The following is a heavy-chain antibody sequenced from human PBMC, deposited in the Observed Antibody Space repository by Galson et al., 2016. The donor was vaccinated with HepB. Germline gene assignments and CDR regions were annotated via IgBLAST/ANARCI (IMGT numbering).Heavy chain of an antibody. D-gene: IGHD3-10*01. CDR3: ARRGWAITMVRGVNWGGNHGMDV. CDR1: GFTFNNFA. Sequence: SLRLSCAASGFTFNNFAMTWVRQAPGKGLEWVSSISGNDNNIYYVDSVRGRFTISRDNSKNTLYLQMNFVRAEDTAIYYCARRGWAITMVRGVNWGGNHGMDVWGQGTTVTVSS. J-gene: IGHJ6*02. V-gene: IGHV3-23*01. CDR2: ISGNDNNI.